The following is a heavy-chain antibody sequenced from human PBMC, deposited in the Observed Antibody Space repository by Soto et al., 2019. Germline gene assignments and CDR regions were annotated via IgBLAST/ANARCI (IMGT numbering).Heavy chain of an antibody. CDR2: IYGDGTTT. J-gene: IGHJ5*02. CDR1: GGTFSGYW. D-gene: IGHD2-21*01. Sequence: EVQLVESGGDLVQPGGSLRLSCAASGGTFSGYWMHWVRRVPGKGLVWVSRIYGDGTTTTYADSVQGRFTISRDTGKNIVYLQMNSLRVDDTGVYFCESSCGGEQNWFDPWGQGTLVTVSS. V-gene: IGHV3-74*01. CDR3: ESSCGGEQNWFDP.